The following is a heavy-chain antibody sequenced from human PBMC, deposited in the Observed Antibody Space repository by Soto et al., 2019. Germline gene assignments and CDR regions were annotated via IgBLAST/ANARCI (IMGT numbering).Heavy chain of an antibody. J-gene: IGHJ6*02. V-gene: IGHV1-69*13. CDR3: ASGTMILVVTPYYYNGMDV. D-gene: IGHD3-22*01. Sequence: ASVKVSCKASGGTFSSYAISWVRQAPGQGLDWMGGIIPIFGTANYAQKFQGRVTITADESTSTAYMELSSLRSEDTAVYYCASGTMILVVTPYYYNGMDVWGQGTTVTVSS. CDR2: IIPIFGTA. CDR1: GGTFSSYA.